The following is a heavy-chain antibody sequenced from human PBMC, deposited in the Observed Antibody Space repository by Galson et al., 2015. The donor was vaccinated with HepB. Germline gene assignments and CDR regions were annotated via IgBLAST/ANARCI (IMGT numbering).Heavy chain of an antibody. D-gene: IGHD2-8*02. CDR3: AKDLTGWTLDY. J-gene: IGHJ4*02. CDR1: GFTFSSYG. Sequence: SLRLSCAASGFTFSSYGMHMHWVRQAPGKGLEWVAFIRFEGSNKYYADSVKGRFTISRDNSKHTLFLQINSLRAEDTAVYYCAKDLTGWTLDYWGQGTLVTVSS. CDR2: IRFEGSNK. V-gene: IGHV3-30*02.